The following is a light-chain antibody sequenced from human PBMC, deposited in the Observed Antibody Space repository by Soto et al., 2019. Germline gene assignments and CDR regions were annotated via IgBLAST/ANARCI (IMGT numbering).Light chain of an antibody. CDR1: QSVLYSSNNKNY. J-gene: IGKJ1*01. CDR2: WAF. Sequence: DIVMTQSPDSLAVSLGERATINCKSSQSVLYSSNNKNYLAWYQQKPGQPPKALIYWAFTRESGVPDRFSGSGSGTDFTLNISSLQAEDVAVYYCQQYYTTPWTFGQGTKVEIK. V-gene: IGKV4-1*01. CDR3: QQYYTTPWT.